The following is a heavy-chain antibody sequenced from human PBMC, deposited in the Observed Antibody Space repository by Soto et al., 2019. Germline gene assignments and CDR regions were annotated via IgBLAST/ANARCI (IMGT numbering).Heavy chain of an antibody. CDR3: ARLGERSWFDP. CDR2: IVPMFGTP. CDR1: GDTFSSYA. J-gene: IGHJ5*02. V-gene: IGHV1-69*01. D-gene: IGHD3-10*01. Sequence: QVQLVQSGTEVRKPGSSVKVSCRASGDTFSSYATSWVRQAPGQGLEWMGDIVPMFGTPNIAQKFQGRVTISADECTSTAYMELSSLKSEDTAVYYCARLGERSWFDPWGQGTLITVSS.